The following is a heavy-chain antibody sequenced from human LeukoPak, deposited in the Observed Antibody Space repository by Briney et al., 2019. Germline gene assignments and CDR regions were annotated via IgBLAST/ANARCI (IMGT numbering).Heavy chain of an antibody. CDR1: GFTFRSYD. V-gene: IGHV3-30*03. Sequence: GGSLRLSCAASGFTFRSYDMIWVRQAPGKGLEWVAVISYDGSNKYYVDSVKGRFTISRDNAKNSLYLQMNSLRAEDTAVYYCARGGAARPDFWGQGTLVTVSS. D-gene: IGHD6-6*01. CDR2: ISYDGSNK. J-gene: IGHJ4*02. CDR3: ARGGAARPDF.